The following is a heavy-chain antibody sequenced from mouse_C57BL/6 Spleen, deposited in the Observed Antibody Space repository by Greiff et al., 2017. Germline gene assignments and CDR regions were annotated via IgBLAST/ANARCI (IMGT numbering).Heavy chain of an antibody. V-gene: IGHV1-69*01. Sequence: QVQLQQPGAELVMPGASVKLSCKASGYTFTSYWMHWVKQRPGQGLEWIGEIDPSDSYTNYTQKFQGKSTMTADKSSSTAYMQLSSLTSEDSAVYYCARYTTVVATYAMDYWGQGTSVTVSS. CDR2: IDPSDSYT. CDR3: ARYTTVVATYAMDY. J-gene: IGHJ4*01. D-gene: IGHD1-1*01. CDR1: GYTFTSYW.